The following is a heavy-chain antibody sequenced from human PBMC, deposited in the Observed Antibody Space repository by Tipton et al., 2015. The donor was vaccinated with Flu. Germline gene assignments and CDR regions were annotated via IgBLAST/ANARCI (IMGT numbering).Heavy chain of an antibody. J-gene: IGHJ4*02. CDR1: GFTFSSYG. Sequence: SLRLSCAASGFTFSSYGMHWVRQAPGKGLEWVAVIWYDGSNKYYADSVKGRFTISRDNSKNTLYLQMNSLRAEDTAVYYCAREETMVRGDPTPYFDYWGQGTLVTVSS. CDR2: IWYDGSNK. D-gene: IGHD3-10*01. CDR3: AREETMVRGDPTPYFDY. V-gene: IGHV3-33*01.